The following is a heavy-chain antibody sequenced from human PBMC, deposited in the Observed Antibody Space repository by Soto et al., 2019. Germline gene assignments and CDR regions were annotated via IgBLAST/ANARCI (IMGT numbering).Heavy chain of an antibody. Sequence: QVQLVQSGGEVKKPGASVKVSCKASAYTFTIYGITWVRQAPGQGPEWMGWIRTSNGDTKYARNFQGRVTMTTDTSTNTVFMDLRSLTYDDTAVYYGATALGTSGWFDYWGQGTLVTVSS. J-gene: IGHJ4*02. CDR3: ATALGTSGWFDY. V-gene: IGHV1-18*01. CDR1: AYTFTIYG. D-gene: IGHD6-25*01. CDR2: IRTSNGDT.